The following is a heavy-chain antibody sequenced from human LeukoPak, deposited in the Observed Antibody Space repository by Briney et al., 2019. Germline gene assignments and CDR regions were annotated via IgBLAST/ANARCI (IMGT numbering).Heavy chain of an antibody. CDR3: AKDGGWEPYFDY. D-gene: IGHD1-26*01. V-gene: IGHV3-23*01. Sequence: GGSLRLSCAASGFTFSSYAMSWVRQAPGKGLEWVSANSGSGGSTYYADSVKGRFTISRDNSKNTLYLQMNSLRAEDTAVYYCAKDGGWEPYFDYWGQGTLVTVSS. CDR2: NSGSGGST. J-gene: IGHJ4*02. CDR1: GFTFSSYA.